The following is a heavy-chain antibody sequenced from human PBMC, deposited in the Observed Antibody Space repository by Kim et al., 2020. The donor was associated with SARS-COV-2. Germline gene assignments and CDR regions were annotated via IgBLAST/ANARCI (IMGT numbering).Heavy chain of an antibody. CDR3: VRDRLGVALDM. J-gene: IGHJ3*02. CDR2: I. D-gene: IGHD3-16*01. V-gene: IGHV3-48*03. Sequence: IYDAYSVKVRFTNSRDNSKNSLFLQMNSLRDEDTALYYCVRDRLGVALDMWGQGTLVTVSS.